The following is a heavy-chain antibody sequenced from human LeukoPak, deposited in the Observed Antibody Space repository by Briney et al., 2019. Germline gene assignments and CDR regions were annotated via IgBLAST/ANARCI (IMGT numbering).Heavy chain of an antibody. CDR3: ARELGQDYGDYVDD. CDR1: GYTFTGYY. J-gene: IGHJ4*02. CDR2: IKPTSGGT. V-gene: IGHV1-2*02. D-gene: IGHD4-17*01. Sequence: ASVNVSCTASGYTFTGYYMHWVRQAPGHGLEWMGGIKPTSGGTNYAQKFQGRVTMTRDTSISTAYMALIRLRSDDTAVYYCARELGQDYGDYVDDWGQGTPVTVSS.